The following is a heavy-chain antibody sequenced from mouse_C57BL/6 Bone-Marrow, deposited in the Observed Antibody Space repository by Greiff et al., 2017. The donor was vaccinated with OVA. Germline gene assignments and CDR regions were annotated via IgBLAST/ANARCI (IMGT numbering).Heavy chain of an antibody. Sequence: QVQLQQPGAELVKPGASVKLSCKASGYTFTSSWMHWVKQRPGQGLEWIGMIHPNSGSTNYNEKFKSKATLTVDKSSSTAYMQLSSLTSEDSAVYYCAREGVTTVVATPFAYWGQGTLVTVSA. D-gene: IGHD1-1*01. V-gene: IGHV1-64*01. J-gene: IGHJ3*01. CDR1: GYTFTSSW. CDR3: AREGVTTVVATPFAY. CDR2: IHPNSGST.